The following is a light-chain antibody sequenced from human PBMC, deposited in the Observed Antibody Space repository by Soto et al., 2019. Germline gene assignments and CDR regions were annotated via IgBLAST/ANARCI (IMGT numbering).Light chain of an antibody. CDR1: QSISSW. J-gene: IGKJ4*01. CDR2: DAS. CDR3: QQYNSYLT. Sequence: DSHLTESPSTLSAAVGDRVTITCRASQSISSWLAWYQQKPGKAPKLLIYDASSLESGVPSRFSGSGSGTEFTLTISSLQPDDFATYYCQQYNSYLTFGGGTKVDI. V-gene: IGKV1-5*01.